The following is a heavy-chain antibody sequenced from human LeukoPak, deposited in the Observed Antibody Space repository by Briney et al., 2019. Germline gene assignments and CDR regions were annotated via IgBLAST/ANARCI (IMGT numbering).Heavy chain of an antibody. J-gene: IGHJ6*03. CDR3: ARGAFCGGDCYSGGNYYYYYMDV. CDR2: IYHSGST. CDR1: GGSFSGYY. V-gene: IGHV4-34*01. Sequence: SETLSLTCAVYGGSFSGYYWSWIRQPPGKGLEWIGEIYHSGSTNYNPSLKSRVTISVDTSKNQFSLKLSSVTAADTAVYYCARGAFCGGDCYSGGNYYYYYMDVWGKGTTVTVSS. D-gene: IGHD2-21*02.